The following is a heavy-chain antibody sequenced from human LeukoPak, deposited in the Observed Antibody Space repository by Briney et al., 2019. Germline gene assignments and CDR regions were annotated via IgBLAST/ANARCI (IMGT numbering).Heavy chain of an antibody. CDR2: IYSGGST. CDR3: ARGSDYGDYGYFDL. CDR1: GFTVSSNY. V-gene: IGHV3-53*01. Sequence: GGSLRLSCAASGFTVSSNYMSWVRQAPRKGLEWVSVIYSGGSTYYADSVKGRFTISRDNSKNTLYLQMNSLRAEDTAVYYCARGSDYGDYGYFDLWGRGTLVTVSS. D-gene: IGHD4-17*01. J-gene: IGHJ2*01.